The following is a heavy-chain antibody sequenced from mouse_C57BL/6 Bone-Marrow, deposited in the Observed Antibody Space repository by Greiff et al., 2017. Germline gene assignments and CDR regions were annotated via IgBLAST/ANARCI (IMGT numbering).Heavy chain of an antibody. V-gene: IGHV1-72*01. CDR2: IDPNSGGT. CDR3: ARPSYYGSGGEFAY. Sequence: QVQLQQPGAELVKPGASVKLSCKASGYTFTSYWMHWVKQRPGRGLEWIGRIDPNSGGTKYNEKFKSKATLTVDKPSSTAYMQLSSLTSEDSAVYYCARPSYYGSGGEFAYWGQGTLVTVSA. D-gene: IGHD1-1*01. J-gene: IGHJ3*01. CDR1: GYTFTSYW.